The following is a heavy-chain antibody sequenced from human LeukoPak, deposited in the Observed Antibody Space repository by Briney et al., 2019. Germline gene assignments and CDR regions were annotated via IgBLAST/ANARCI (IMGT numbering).Heavy chain of an antibody. Sequence: QPGGSLRLSCAASGFTFSSYGMHWVRQAPGKGLEWVAVISYDGSNKYYADSVKGRFTISRDNSKNTLYLQMNSLRAEDTAVYYCAKIDYESHDWGQGTLVTVSS. CDR3: AKIDYESHD. CDR1: GFTFSSYG. CDR2: ISYDGSNK. V-gene: IGHV3-30*18. D-gene: IGHD4-17*01. J-gene: IGHJ4*02.